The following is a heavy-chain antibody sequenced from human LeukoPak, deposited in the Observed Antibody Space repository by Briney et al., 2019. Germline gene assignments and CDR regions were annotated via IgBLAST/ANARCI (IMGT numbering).Heavy chain of an antibody. J-gene: IGHJ4*02. CDR1: GGSISSSSYY. V-gene: IGHV4-39*01. D-gene: IGHD1-26*01. Sequence: SETLSLTCTVSGGSISSSSYYWGWIRQPPGKGLEWIGSIYYSGGTYYNPSLKSRVTISVDTSKNQFSLKLSSVTAADTAVYYCASVSWSGSYNDYWGQGTLVTVSS. CDR2: IYYSGGT. CDR3: ASVSWSGSYNDY.